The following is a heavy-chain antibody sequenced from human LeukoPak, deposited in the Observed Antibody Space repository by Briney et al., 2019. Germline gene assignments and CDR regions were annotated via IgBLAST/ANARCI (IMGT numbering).Heavy chain of an antibody. CDR1: GFTFNTYG. CDR3: ARVNFAAAAMDV. D-gene: IGHD6-13*01. V-gene: IGHV3-30*03. CDR2: ISSDGSNK. Sequence: PGGSLRLSCAASGFTFNTYGMHWVRQAPGKGLEWVAVISSDGSNKYYADSVKGRFTFSRDNSKNTLYLQMTSLRAEDTAVYYCARVNFAAAAMDVWGKGTTVTVSS. J-gene: IGHJ6*04.